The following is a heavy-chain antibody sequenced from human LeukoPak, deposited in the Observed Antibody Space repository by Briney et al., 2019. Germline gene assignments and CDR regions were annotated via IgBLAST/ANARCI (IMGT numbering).Heavy chain of an antibody. V-gene: IGHV1-2*02. CDR3: ARLSQGYSSSTSCWFDP. CDR1: GYTFTGYY. Sequence: ASVKVSCKASGYTFTGYYMHWVRQAPGQGLEWMGWINPNSGGTNYAQKFQGRVTMTRDTSISTAYMELSRLRSDDTAVYYCARLSQGYSSSTSCWFDPWGQRTLVTVSS. J-gene: IGHJ5*02. D-gene: IGHD2-2*01. CDR2: INPNSGGT.